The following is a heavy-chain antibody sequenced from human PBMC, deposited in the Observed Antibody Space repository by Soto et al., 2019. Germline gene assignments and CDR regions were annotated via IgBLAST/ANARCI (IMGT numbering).Heavy chain of an antibody. D-gene: IGHD6-19*01. CDR3: VKGQRAVAGRFDP. V-gene: IGHV3-64D*08. CDR1: GFTFSSYA. J-gene: IGHJ5*02. CDR2: ISSNGGST. Sequence: GGSLRLSCSASGFTFSSYAMHWVRQAPGKGLEYVSAISSNGGSTYYADSVKGRFTISRDNSKNTLYLQMSSLRAEDTAVYYCVKGQRAVAGRFDPWGQGTLDTVSS.